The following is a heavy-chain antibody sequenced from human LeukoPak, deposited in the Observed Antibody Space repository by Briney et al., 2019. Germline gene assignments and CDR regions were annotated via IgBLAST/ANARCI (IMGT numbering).Heavy chain of an antibody. CDR3: SRQFDS. CDR2: MYTSGST. CDR1: GDSLGSGTYY. J-gene: IGHJ4*02. V-gene: IGHV4-61*02. Sequence: SETLSLTCTVSGDSLGSGTYYWSWIRQPAGKGLEWLGRMYTSGSTNYNPSLEGRLTISIDTSKNQFSLKLSSVTAADTAMYYCSRQFDSWGQGILVTVSS.